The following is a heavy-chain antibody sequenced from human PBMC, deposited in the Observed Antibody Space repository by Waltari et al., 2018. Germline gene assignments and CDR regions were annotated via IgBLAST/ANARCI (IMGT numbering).Heavy chain of an antibody. CDR1: GGSISSYY. J-gene: IGHJ3*02. CDR2: IYYSGST. Sequence: QVQLQESGPGLVKPSETLSLTCTVSGGSISSYYWSWIRQPPGKGLEWIGYIYYSGSTNYNPARKSRVTISVDTSKNQFSLKLSSVTAADTAVYYCARDIPTVVTPTDAFDIWGQGTMVTVSS. D-gene: IGHD4-17*01. V-gene: IGHV4-59*01. CDR3: ARDIPTVVTPTDAFDI.